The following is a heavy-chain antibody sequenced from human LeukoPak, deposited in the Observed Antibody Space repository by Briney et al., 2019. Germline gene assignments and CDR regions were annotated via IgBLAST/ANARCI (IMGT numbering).Heavy chain of an antibody. CDR2: IKTKTDGATT. D-gene: IGHD4-11*01. V-gene: IGHV3-15*01. J-gene: IGHJ4*02. CDR1: GFTFSNAW. CDR3: VSQYFAC. Sequence: GGSLRLSCAASGFTFSNAWMNWVRQAPGKGLEWVGRIKTKTDGATTDYAAPVKGRFTISRDDSKNTLYLQMNSLKTEDTAFYYCVSQYFACWAQGTLVTVSS.